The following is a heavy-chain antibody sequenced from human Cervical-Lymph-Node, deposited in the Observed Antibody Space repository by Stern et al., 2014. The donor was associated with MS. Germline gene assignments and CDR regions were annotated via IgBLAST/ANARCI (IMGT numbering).Heavy chain of an antibody. D-gene: IGHD6-19*01. CDR2: IRAYNGNT. J-gene: IGHJ6*02. CDR3: ARLGVAGTNYYYGMDV. CDR1: GYTFTSYG. Sequence: QVQLVESGAEVKKPGASVKVSCKASGYTFTSYGISWVRQAPGQGLEWMGWIRAYNGNTNYAHKLKGRVTMTTDTSPSQAYMQLRSLRSDDTAVYSCARLGVAGTNYYYGMDVWGQGTPVTVSS. V-gene: IGHV1-18*04.